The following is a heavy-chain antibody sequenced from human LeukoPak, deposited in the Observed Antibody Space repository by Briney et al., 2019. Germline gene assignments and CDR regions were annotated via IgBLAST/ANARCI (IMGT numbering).Heavy chain of an antibody. V-gene: IGHV4-4*07. D-gene: IGHD3-3*01. J-gene: IGHJ4*02. CDR2: IYTSGST. Sequence: SETLSLTCTVSGGSISSYYWSWIRQPAWKGLEWIGHIYTSGSTNYNPSLKSRVTISVDTSQNQFSLKLSSVTAADTAMYYCARVSAFWSGYYPVSWGQGTLVTVSS. CDR3: ARVSAFWSGYYPVS. CDR1: GGSISSYY.